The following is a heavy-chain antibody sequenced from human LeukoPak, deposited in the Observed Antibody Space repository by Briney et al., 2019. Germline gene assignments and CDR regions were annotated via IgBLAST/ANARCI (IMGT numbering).Heavy chain of an antibody. CDR1: GFTFSSYE. CDR2: ISSSGSTI. V-gene: IGHV3-48*03. Sequence: QPGRSLRLSCASSGFTFSSYEMNWVRQAPGKGLEGVSYISSSGSTIYYADSVKGRFTISRDNAKNSLYLQMSRMRADDTAVYYCARVPPGYYDSSGYYYDYWGQGTLVTVSS. J-gene: IGHJ4*02. D-gene: IGHD3-22*01. CDR3: ARVPPGYYDSSGYYYDY.